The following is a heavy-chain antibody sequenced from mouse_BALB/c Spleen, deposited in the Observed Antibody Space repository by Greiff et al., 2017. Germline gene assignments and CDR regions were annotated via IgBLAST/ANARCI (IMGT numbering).Heavy chain of an antibody. Sequence: EVKVVESGGGLVQPGGSLKLSCAASGFTFSSYGMSWVRQTPDKRLELVATINSNGGSTYYPDSVKGRFTISRDNAKNTLYLQMSSLKSEDTAMYYCARDYDDAMDYWGQGTSVTVSS. CDR2: INSNGGST. J-gene: IGHJ4*01. D-gene: IGHD2-12*01. CDR3: ARDYDDAMDY. V-gene: IGHV5-6-3*01. CDR1: GFTFSSYG.